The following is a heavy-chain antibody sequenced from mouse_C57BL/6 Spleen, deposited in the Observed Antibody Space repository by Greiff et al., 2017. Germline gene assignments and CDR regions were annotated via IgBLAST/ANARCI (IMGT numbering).Heavy chain of an antibody. CDR1: GFTFSSYA. CDR3: ARDQDYYGSTLFDY. Sequence: EVKVVESGGGLVKPGGSLKLSCAASGFTFSSYAMSWVRQTPEKRLEWVATISDGGSYTYYPDNVKGRFTISRDNAKNNLYLQMSHLKSEDTAMYYCARDQDYYGSTLFDYWGQGTTLTVSS. J-gene: IGHJ2*01. CDR2: ISDGGSYT. V-gene: IGHV5-4*01. D-gene: IGHD1-1*01.